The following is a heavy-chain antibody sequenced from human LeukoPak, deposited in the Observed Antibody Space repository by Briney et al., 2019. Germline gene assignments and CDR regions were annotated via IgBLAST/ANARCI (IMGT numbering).Heavy chain of an antibody. CDR3: ARDRYYAIDY. J-gene: IGHJ4*02. CDR1: GFTFSSYS. D-gene: IGHD3-22*01. V-gene: IGHV3-74*01. Sequence: GGSLRLSCADSGFTFSSYSMNWVRQVPGKGLVWISRINSDGSSTIYADSVKGRFTISRDNAKNMLYLQMNSLRVEDTAVYYCARDRYYAIDYWGQGTLVTVSS. CDR2: INSDGSST.